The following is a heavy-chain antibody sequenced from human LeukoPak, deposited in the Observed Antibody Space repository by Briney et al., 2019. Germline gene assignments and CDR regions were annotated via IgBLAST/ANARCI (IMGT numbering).Heavy chain of an antibody. CDR3: ARGGRDTEWFYFDS. CDR2: VFFRGST. D-gene: IGHD3-3*01. CDR1: GGSLDYYY. J-gene: IGHJ4*02. Sequence: SETLSLTCSVSGGSLDYYYWNWIRQSPERGLEWIGNVFFRGSTNYNPSLKSRVAISVTTSNNQFSMQLSSVTAADTAVYYCARGGRDTEWFYFDSWGQGALVTVSS. V-gene: IGHV4-59*01.